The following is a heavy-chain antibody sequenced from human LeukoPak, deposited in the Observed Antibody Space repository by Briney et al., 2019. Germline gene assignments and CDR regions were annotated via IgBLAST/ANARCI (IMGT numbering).Heavy chain of an antibody. V-gene: IGHV4-39*07. CDR2: IYYSGST. D-gene: IGHD3-9*01. Sequence: SETLSLTCTVSGDSISSSSYYWDWIRQPPGKGLEWIGSIYYSGSTYYNPSLKSRVTISVDTSKNQFSLKLSSVTAADTAVYYCAQDGLTRDFLTGYYMGSFEVWGPGTMVTVSS. J-gene: IGHJ3*01. CDR1: GDSISSSSYY. CDR3: AQDGLTRDFLTGYYMGSFEV.